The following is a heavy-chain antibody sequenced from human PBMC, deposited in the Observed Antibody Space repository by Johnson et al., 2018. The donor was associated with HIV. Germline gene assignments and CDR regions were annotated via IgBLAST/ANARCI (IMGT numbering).Heavy chain of an antibody. D-gene: IGHD5-18*01. CDR1: GFSFGDYY. CDR2: ISSFGLTM. J-gene: IGHJ3*02. CDR3: ANSRGYGDAFDI. V-gene: IGHV3-11*04. Sequence: VQLVESGGGFVKPGGSLRLSCTASGFSFGDYYMGWIRQAAGKGLEWISYISSFGLTMSYADSVKGRFTISRDNAKNSLFLEMNSLRAEDTAVYYCANSRGYGDAFDIWGQGTMVTVSS.